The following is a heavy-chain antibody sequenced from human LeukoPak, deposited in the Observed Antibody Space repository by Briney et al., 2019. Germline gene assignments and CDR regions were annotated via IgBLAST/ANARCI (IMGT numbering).Heavy chain of an antibody. D-gene: IGHD1-26*01. CDR3: ARGGGSYGKFAY. J-gene: IGHJ4*02. Sequence: GGSLRLSCAVSGLTFSDYWMSWVRQAPGKGLEWVSNIKQDGSEKYYVDSVKGRLTISRDNAKNSLYLQKNSLRGEDTAVYFCARGGGSYGKFAYWGQGTLVTVSS. V-gene: IGHV3-7*01. CDR1: GLTFSDYW. CDR2: IKQDGSEK.